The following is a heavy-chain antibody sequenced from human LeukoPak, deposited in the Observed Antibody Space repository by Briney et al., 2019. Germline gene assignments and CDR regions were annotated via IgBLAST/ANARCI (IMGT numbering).Heavy chain of an antibody. CDR2: IDSDGGT. D-gene: IGHD3-22*01. Sequence: GGSLRLSCAASGFTFRNYWMHWVRQAPGKGLAWVSRIDSDGGTSYADSVKGRFIISRDDAKNTLYLQMNSLRAEDTAVYYCAKESMIVVVITGGFDYWGQGTLVTVSS. V-gene: IGHV3-74*01. J-gene: IGHJ4*02. CDR1: GFTFRNYW. CDR3: AKESMIVVVITGGFDY.